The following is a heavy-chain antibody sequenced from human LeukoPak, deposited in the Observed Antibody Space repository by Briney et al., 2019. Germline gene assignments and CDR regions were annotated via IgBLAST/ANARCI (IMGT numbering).Heavy chain of an antibody. CDR1: GYTFTGYY. Sequence: GASVKVSCKASGYTFTGYYMHWVRQAPGQGLEWMGWINPNSGGTNYAQKFQGRVTMTRDTSISTAYMELSRLRSDDTAVYYCARWEIGGSTYYYYMDVWGKGTTVTVSS. V-gene: IGHV1-2*02. D-gene: IGHD2-2*01. J-gene: IGHJ6*03. CDR3: ARWEIGGSTYYYYMDV. CDR2: INPNSGGT.